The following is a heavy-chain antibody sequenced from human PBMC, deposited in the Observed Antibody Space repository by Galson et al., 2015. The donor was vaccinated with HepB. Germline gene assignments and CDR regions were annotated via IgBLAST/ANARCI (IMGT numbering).Heavy chain of an antibody. J-gene: IGHJ4*02. CDR3: AVNMRRGTSDY. CDR2: IGSSGRA. D-gene: IGHD1-1*01. CDR1: GVTLSDYG. V-gene: IGHV3-23*01. Sequence: SLRLSCAAAGVTLSDYGIDWVRQPPGKGLEYVSGIGSSGRAYYADSVKGRFTISRDNAKNTVYLQMNSLRAEDTAESYCAVNMRRGTSDYWGQGTLVTVSS.